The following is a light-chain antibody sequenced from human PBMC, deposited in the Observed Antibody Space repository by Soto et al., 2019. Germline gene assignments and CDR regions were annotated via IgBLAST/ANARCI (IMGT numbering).Light chain of an antibody. CDR3: QKYSSVPV. J-gene: IGKJ3*01. Sequence: DIQMTQSPTSLSASVGDRVTITCRASQGIRNFVAWYQQKPGKAPKLLIYAASTLQSGVPSRFSGSGSGTDFTLTNNSLQPEDVATDLFQKYSSVPVFGHGTKGEIK. CDR1: QGIRNF. V-gene: IGKV1-27*01. CDR2: AAS.